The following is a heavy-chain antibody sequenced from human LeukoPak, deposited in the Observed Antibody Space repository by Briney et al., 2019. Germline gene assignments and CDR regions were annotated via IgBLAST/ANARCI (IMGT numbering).Heavy chain of an antibody. J-gene: IGHJ4*02. D-gene: IGHD3-22*01. CDR3: TTIGSDYYM. CDR2: IKSKTDGGTT. Sequence: GGSLTLPCTASGFTHCNAWVSWVRQAPGKGLEWVGRIKSKTDGGTTDYAAPVKGRFTISRDDSKNTLYLQMNSLKTEDTAVYYCTTIGSDYYMWGRGTVVSVSS. CDR1: GFTHCNAW. V-gene: IGHV3-15*01.